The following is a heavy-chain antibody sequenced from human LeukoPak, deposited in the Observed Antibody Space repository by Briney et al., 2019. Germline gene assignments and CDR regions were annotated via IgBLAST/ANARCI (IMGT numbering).Heavy chain of an antibody. D-gene: IGHD2-15*01. CDR3: ATDSYWGGGSCDAFDM. CDR2: LDPEDGET. Sequence: ASVKVSCKVSGYTHTELSIHWVRQAPGKGLEWMGGLDPEDGETIYAQKFQGRLTMTEDTSTDTAYMELSSLKSEDTAVYYCATDSYWGGGSCDAFDMWGQGTMVTVSS. J-gene: IGHJ3*02. V-gene: IGHV1-24*01. CDR1: GYTHTELS.